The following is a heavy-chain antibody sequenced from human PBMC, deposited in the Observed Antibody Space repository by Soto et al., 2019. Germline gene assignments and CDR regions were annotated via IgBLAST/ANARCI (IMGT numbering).Heavy chain of an antibody. CDR3: ARDRDNSGSYYHY. V-gene: IGHV1-69*01. CDR2: IIPIFGTA. Sequence: QVQLVQSGAEEKKPGSSVNASCKTSGGTFSSYAISWVRQAPGQGLEWMGGIIPIFGTANYAQKFQGRVTITADESTSTASMELSSLRSEDTAVYYCARDRDNSGSYYHYWGQGTLVTVSS. D-gene: IGHD1-26*01. J-gene: IGHJ4*02. CDR1: GGTFSSYA.